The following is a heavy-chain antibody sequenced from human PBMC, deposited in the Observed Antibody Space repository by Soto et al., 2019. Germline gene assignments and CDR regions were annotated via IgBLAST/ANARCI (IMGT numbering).Heavy chain of an antibody. D-gene: IGHD3-3*01. J-gene: IGHJ6*02. CDR2: ISSSGSTI. Sequence: PGGSLRLSCAASGFTFSDYYMSWIRQAPGKGLEWVSYISSSGSTIYYADSVKGRITIFRDNTKNSLYLQMNGLRAEDTAVYYCARVFNGAIFGVVHYYYYGMDVWGQGTTVTVSS. CDR1: GFTFSDYY. CDR3: ARVFNGAIFGVVHYYYYGMDV. V-gene: IGHV3-11*01.